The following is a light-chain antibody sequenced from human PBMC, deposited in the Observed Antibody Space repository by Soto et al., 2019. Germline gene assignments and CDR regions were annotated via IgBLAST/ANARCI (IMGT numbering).Light chain of an antibody. V-gene: IGKV1-5*01. CDR1: QSIRSR. CDR3: QQYESYSPHT. CDR2: DAY. J-gene: IGKJ4*01. Sequence: DVQVTPSASILSASVGDRVRITCRASQSIRSRLAWYQQKPGKAPKLLIYDAYSLESGVPSRFSGRRSGTEFILTIAGLPPEDFATYYCQQYESYSPHTYGGGTKVDI.